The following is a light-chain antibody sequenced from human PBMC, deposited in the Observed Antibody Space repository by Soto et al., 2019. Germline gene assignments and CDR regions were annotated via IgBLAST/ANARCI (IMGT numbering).Light chain of an antibody. CDR1: QGVTPAY. V-gene: IGKV3-20*01. CDR3: QQYGSSQVT. J-gene: IGKJ4*01. CDR2: GAS. Sequence: EIVLTQSPGTLSLSPGEXAXLXXXXSQGVTPAYLAWYQHKPGQAPRLLIYGASNRATGIPDRFSGSGSGTDFTLTISRLEPEDFAVYYCQQYGSSQVTFGGGTKVDI.